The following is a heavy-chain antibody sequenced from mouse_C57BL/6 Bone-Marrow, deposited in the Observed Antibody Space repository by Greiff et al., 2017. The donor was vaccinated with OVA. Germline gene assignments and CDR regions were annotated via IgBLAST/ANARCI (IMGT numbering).Heavy chain of an antibody. V-gene: IGHV1-75*01. CDR2: IFPGSGST. D-gene: IGHD2-2*01. Sequence: QVQLQQSGPELVKPGASVKISCKASGYTFTDYYINWVKQRPGQGLEWIGWIFPGSGSTYYNEKFKGKATLTVDKSSSTAYMLLSSLTSEDSAVYFCARPIYYGYDAYFDYWGQGTTLTVSS. CDR1: GYTFTDYY. CDR3: ARPIYYGYDAYFDY. J-gene: IGHJ2*01.